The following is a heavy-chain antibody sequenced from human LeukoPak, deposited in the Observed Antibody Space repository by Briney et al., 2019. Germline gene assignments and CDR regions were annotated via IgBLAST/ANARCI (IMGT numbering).Heavy chain of an antibody. CDR1: GGSFSGYY. J-gene: IGHJ4*02. Sequence: PSENLSLTCAVYGGSFSGYYWSWIRQPPGKGLEWIGEINHSGSTNYNPSLKSRVTISVDTSKNQFSLKLSSVTDADTAVYYCARDQTTVTPFDYWGQGTLVTVSS. V-gene: IGHV4-34*01. CDR3: ARDQTTVTPFDY. D-gene: IGHD4-17*01. CDR2: INHSGST.